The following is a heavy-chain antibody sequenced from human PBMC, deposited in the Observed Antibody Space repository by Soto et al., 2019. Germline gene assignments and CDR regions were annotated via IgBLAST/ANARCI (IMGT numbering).Heavy chain of an antibody. CDR1: GYSISTGCY. Sequence: PSETLSLTCTVTGYSISTGCYWGWIRQPPGKGLEWIGSMYYTGTTYYNPSLKSRATISVDTSKNQLSLTLTSVTAADTAVYYCARDLNSGLYYFDYWGQGPLVTVSS. CDR2: MYYTGTT. J-gene: IGHJ4*02. CDR3: ARDLNSGLYYFDY. V-gene: IGHV4-38-2*02. D-gene: IGHD1-7*01.